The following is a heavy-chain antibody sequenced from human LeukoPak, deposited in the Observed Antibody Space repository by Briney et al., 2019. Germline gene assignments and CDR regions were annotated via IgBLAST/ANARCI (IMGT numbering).Heavy chain of an antibody. D-gene: IGHD4-17*01. CDR1: GYTFTSYA. V-gene: IGHV7-4-1*02. J-gene: IGHJ5*02. Sequence: GASVKVSCKASGYTFTSYAMNWVRQAPGQGLEWMGWINTNTGNPTYAQGFTGRFVFSLDTSVSTAYLQISSLKAEDTAVYYCAREGGSSHGGYRRGPLHWFDPWGQGTLVTVSS. CDR3: AREGGSSHGGYRRGPLHWFDP. CDR2: INTNTGNP.